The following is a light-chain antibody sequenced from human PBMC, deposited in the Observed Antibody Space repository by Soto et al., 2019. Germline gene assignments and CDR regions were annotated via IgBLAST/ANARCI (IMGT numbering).Light chain of an antibody. CDR1: QSVATN. J-gene: IGKJ1*01. CDR3: QQYNNWPQT. Sequence: EAVLTQSPATLSVSPGERATLSCRACQSVATNVAWYQQRPGQAPRLLIYGASKRAIGLPARFSGSGSGTEFTLTITSLQSEDFAVYYCQQYNNWPQTFGQGTKVEIK. CDR2: GAS. V-gene: IGKV3-15*01.